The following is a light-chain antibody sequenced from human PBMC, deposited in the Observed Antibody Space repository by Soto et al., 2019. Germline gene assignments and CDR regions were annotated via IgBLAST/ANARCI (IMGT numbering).Light chain of an antibody. CDR1: QSVSTN. CDR2: GAS. V-gene: IGKV3-15*01. Sequence: ESVWTQSPASPSVSPGERVTLSFMASQSVSTNLAWYQHKPGQSPRLLIYGASNRATGFPDRFSGSGSGTEFTLTISILLSEDFAVYYSQQEKDHWQTFRQGTKVDIK. CDR3: QQEKDHWQT. J-gene: IGKJ1*01.